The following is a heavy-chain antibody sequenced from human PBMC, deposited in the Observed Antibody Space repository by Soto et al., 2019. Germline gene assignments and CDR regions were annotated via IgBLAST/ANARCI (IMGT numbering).Heavy chain of an antibody. CDR3: TSIVATTPY. V-gene: IGHV3-73*02. CDR2: IRSKANSYAT. D-gene: IGHD5-12*01. J-gene: IGHJ4*02. CDR1: GFTFSGSA. Sequence: EVQLVESGGGLVQPGGSLKLSCAASGFTFSGSAMHWVRQASGKGLEWVGRIRSKANSYATAYAASVKGRFTISRDDSKNTAYLQMNSLKTEDTAMYYCTSIVATTPYWGQGTLVTVSS.